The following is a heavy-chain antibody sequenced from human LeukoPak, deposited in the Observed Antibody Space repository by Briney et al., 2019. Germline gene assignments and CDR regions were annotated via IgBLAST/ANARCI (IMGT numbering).Heavy chain of an antibody. J-gene: IGHJ4*02. CDR3: ARGPLAYCGGDRYPESDGGAWYYFDY. Sequence: PSETLSLTCAVYGGSFSGYYWSWIRQPPGKGLEWIGEINHSGSTNYNPSLKSRVTISVDTSKNQFSLKLSSVTAADTAVYYCARGPLAYCGGDRYPESDGGAWYYFDYWGQGTLVTVSS. CDR1: GGSFSGYY. CDR2: INHSGST. V-gene: IGHV4-34*01. D-gene: IGHD2-21*02.